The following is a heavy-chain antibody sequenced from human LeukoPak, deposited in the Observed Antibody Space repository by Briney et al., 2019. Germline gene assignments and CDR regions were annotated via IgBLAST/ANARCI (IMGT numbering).Heavy chain of an antibody. V-gene: IGHV1-46*01. CDR2: INPSTGTT. CDR1: GYTFATYY. Sequence: ASVKVSCKASGYTFATYYMHWVRQAPGQGLEWMGTINPSTGTTNYAQKFQGRVTMTRDTSTTTVYMELSSLRSEDTAVFYCARGGRVAASFFDYWGQGTLVTVSS. D-gene: IGHD6-13*01. CDR3: ARGGRVAASFFDY. J-gene: IGHJ4*02.